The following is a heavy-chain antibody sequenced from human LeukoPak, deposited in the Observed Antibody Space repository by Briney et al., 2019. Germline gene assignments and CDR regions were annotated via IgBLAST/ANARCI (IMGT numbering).Heavy chain of an antibody. D-gene: IGHD5-24*01. J-gene: IGHJ4*02. CDR3: ATLRREATDFDY. Sequence: PSGTLSLTCTVSGGSISSYYWTWIRQPPEKGLEWIGYIYYTGITSYNPSLKSRVTISVDTSKNQFPLKLSSVTAADTAVYYCATLRREATDFDYWGQGTLVTVSS. V-gene: IGHV4-59*01. CDR1: GGSISSYY. CDR2: IYYTGIT.